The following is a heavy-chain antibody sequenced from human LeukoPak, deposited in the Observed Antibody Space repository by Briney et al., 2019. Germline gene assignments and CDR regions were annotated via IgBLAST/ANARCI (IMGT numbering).Heavy chain of an antibody. V-gene: IGHV3-30*04. CDR3: ARGGGLDV. D-gene: IGHD3-16*01. CDR1: GFAFSTHA. J-gene: IGHJ6*02. CDR2: ISYNENTK. Sequence: GGSLRLSCAASGFAFSTHAMHWVRQAPGRGLEWVAVISYNENTKHYADSVKGRFTISRDNAKNSLYLQMSNLRAEDTAVYFCARGGGLDVWGQGATVTVSS.